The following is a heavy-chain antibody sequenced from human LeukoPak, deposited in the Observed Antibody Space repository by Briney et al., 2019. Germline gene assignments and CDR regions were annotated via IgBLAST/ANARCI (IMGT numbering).Heavy chain of an antibody. CDR1: GGSISSYY. CDR2: IYYSGST. D-gene: IGHD6-13*01. Sequence: SETLSLTCTVSGGSISSYYWSWIRQPPGKGLEWIGYIYYSGSTNYNPSLKSRVTISVDTSKNQFSLKLSSVTAADTAVYYCARVRDSRFYYYYGMDVWGQGTTVTVSS. J-gene: IGHJ6*02. CDR3: ARVRDSRFYYYYGMDV. V-gene: IGHV4-59*01.